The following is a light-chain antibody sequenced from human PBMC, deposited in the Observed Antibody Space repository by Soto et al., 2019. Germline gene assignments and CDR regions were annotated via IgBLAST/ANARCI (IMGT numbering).Light chain of an antibody. CDR2: DAS. Sequence: DIQMNQSPYIMSAYGGERVTSTCRASQSISNRLACYQQKPGKVPKVLIYDASSLESVVPSRLSRSGSGTEFILTISSLQADDFASYCCQQYGSIWTFGQGTTVQ. CDR3: QQYGSIWT. J-gene: IGKJ1*01. CDR1: QSISNR. V-gene: IGKV1-5*01.